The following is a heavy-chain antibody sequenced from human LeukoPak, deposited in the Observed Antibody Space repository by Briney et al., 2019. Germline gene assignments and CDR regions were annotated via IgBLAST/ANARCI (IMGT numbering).Heavy chain of an antibody. CDR2: TYYRSKWYN. CDR1: GDSVSSNSAA. V-gene: IGHV6-1*01. CDR3: ARDLGLWFGESNWFDP. D-gene: IGHD3-10*01. Sequence: SQTLSLTCAISGDSVSSNSAAWNWIRQSPSRGLEWLGRTYYRSKWYNDYVVSVKSRITINPDTSKNQFSLQLNSVTPEDTAVYYCARDLGLWFGESNWFDPWGQGTLVTVSS. J-gene: IGHJ5*02.